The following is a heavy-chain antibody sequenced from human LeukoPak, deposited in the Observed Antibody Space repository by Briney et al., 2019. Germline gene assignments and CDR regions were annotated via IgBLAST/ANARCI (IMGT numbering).Heavy chain of an antibody. J-gene: IGHJ3*02. Sequence: GGSLRLSCAASGFTFSSHAMHWVRQAPGKGLEWVAVISYDGSNKYYADSVKGRFTISRDNPKNTLYLQMNSLRAEDTAVYYCARVGAFDIWGQGTMVTVSS. V-gene: IGHV3-30*04. CDR1: GFTFSSHA. CDR2: ISYDGSNK. CDR3: ARVGAFDI.